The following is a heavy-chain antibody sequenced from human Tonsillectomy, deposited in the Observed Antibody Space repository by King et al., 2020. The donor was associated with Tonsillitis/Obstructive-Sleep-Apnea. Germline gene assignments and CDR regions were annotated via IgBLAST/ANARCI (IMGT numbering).Heavy chain of an antibody. CDR3: ARGTPAAAGPYLDY. CDR2: ISYDGSDK. CDR1: GFTFSSYA. D-gene: IGHD6-13*01. V-gene: IGHV3-30*01. Sequence: QLVESGGGVVQPGRSLRLSCAASGFTFSSYAMHWVRQAPGKGLEWVAVISYDGSDKYYADSVKGRFTISRDNSNKTLYLLLNSLRAEDTAVYYCARGTPAAAGPYLDYWGQGTLVTVSS. J-gene: IGHJ4*02.